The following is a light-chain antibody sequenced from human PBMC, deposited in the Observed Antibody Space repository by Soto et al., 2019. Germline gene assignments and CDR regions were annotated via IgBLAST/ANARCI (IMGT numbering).Light chain of an antibody. J-gene: IGKJ1*01. CDR2: DAS. V-gene: IGKV1-5*01. CDR1: QSISSW. CDR3: QQYNSYWT. Sequence: DIQMTQSPSTLSASRGDRVTITSRASQSISSWLAWYQQTPGQAPKLLIYDASSLESGVPSRFSGSGSGTEFTLTISSLQPDDSATYYCQQYNSYWTFGQGTKVDI.